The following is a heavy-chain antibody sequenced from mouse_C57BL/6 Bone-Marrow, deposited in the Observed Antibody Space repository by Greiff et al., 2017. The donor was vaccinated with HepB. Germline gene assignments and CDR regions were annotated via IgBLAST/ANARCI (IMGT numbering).Heavy chain of an antibody. D-gene: IGHD1-1*01. CDR2: ISSGSSTI. J-gene: IGHJ1*03. Sequence: EVMLVESGGGLVKPGGSLKLSCAASGFTFSDYGMHWVRQAPEKGLEWVAYISSGSSTIYYADTVKGRFTSSRDNAKNTLFLQMTSLRSEDTAMYYCARPGDYYGSRGWYFDVWGTGTTVTVSS. V-gene: IGHV5-17*01. CDR3: ARPGDYYGSRGWYFDV. CDR1: GFTFSDYG.